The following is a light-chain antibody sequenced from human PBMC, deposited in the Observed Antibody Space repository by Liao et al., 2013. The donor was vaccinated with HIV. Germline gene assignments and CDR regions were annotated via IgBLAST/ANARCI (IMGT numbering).Light chain of an antibody. CDR3: QAWDSSTHVV. Sequence: SYELTPAPSVSVSPGQTATITCSGEKLGDKYVSWYQQKPGRSPVLVLYQDTKRPPGIPERFSGSNSGNTATLTISGTQPMDEADYYCQAWDSSTHVVFGGGTKLTVL. V-gene: IGLV3-1*01. CDR2: QDT. J-gene: IGLJ2*01. CDR1: KLGDKY.